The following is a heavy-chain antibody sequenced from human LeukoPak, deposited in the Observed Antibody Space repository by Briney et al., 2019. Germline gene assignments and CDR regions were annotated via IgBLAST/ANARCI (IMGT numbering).Heavy chain of an antibody. CDR1: GFTFSSHA. CDR3: VQDGGYDAFDY. J-gene: IGHJ4*02. CDR2: ISADSYYT. D-gene: IGHD5-12*01. Sequence: PGGSLRLSCAASGFTFSSHAMSWVRQAPGKGLEWVSAISADSYYTYYADSVQGRFTISRDNSKNTLYLQMNSLRAEDTAVYYCVQDGGYDAFDYWGQGTLVTVSS. V-gene: IGHV3-23*01.